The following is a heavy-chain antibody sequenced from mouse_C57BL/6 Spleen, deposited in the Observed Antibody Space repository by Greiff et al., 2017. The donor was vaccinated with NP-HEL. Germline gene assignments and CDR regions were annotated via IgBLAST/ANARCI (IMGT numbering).Heavy chain of an antibody. D-gene: IGHD2-3*01. CDR3: TRRWLLPYFDY. CDR2: IRNKANNHAT. Sequence: EVKLVESGGGLVQPGGSMKLSCAASGFTFSDAWMDWVRQSPEKGLEWVAEIRNKANNHATYYAESVKGRFTISRDDSKSSVYRKMNSLRAEDTGIYYCTRRWLLPYFDYWGQGTTLTVSS. J-gene: IGHJ2*01. V-gene: IGHV6-6*01. CDR1: GFTFSDAW.